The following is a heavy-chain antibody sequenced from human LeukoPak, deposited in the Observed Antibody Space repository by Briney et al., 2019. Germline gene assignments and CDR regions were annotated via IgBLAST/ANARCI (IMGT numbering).Heavy chain of an antibody. CDR3: ARDLVVGATAFDF. Sequence: PGGSLRLSCAASGFTVSSNYMSWVRQAPGKGLEWVSVIYSGGSTYYADSVKGRFTISRDNSKNTLYLQMGSLRAEDMAVYYCARDLVVGATAFDFWGQGTLVTVSS. CDR2: IYSGGST. J-gene: IGHJ3*01. D-gene: IGHD1-26*01. CDR1: GFTVSSNY. V-gene: IGHV3-53*05.